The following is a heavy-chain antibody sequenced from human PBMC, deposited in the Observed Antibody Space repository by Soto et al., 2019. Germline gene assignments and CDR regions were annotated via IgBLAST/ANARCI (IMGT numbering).Heavy chain of an antibody. J-gene: IGHJ4*02. D-gene: IGHD3-22*01. CDR1: GASISSSSYY. V-gene: IGHV4-39*01. Sequence: QLHLQESGPGLVKPSETLSLTCTVSGASISSSSYYWGWIRQPPGKGLEWIGSMFYSGSTYYKPSLRSRVTLSVDTSKNQFSLKLSSVTAADTAVYYCARHSHYYDSSGYYYELKYFEYWGQGVLVTVSS. CDR2: MFYSGST. CDR3: ARHSHYYDSSGYYYELKYFEY.